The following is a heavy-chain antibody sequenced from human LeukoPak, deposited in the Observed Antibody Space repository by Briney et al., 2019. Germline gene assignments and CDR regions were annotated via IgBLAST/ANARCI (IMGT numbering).Heavy chain of an antibody. CDR1: GFSFTNYW. CDR2: INSDGSAT. CDR3: AKDISIGYPDAFDI. D-gene: IGHD2/OR15-2a*01. Sequence: GGSLRLSCAASGFSFTNYWMHWVRQAPGKGLVWVSHINSDGSATRYADSVKGRFTISRDNAMNTLYLQMNSLRGEDTAVYYCAKDISIGYPDAFDIWGQGTMVTVSS. J-gene: IGHJ3*02. V-gene: IGHV3-74*01.